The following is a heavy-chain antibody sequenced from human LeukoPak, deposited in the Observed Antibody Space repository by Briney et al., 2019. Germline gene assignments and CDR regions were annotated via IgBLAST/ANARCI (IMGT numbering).Heavy chain of an antibody. D-gene: IGHD2-15*01. V-gene: IGHV3-9*01. J-gene: IGHJ1*01. CDR2: ISWNSGSI. CDR1: GFTFADYA. Sequence: GRSLRLSCAASGFTFADYAMHWVRQGPGKGLEWVSGISWNSGSIGYADSVKGRFTISRDNAKNSLYLQMNSLRAEDTALYYCAKDLGLLPQYFQHWGQGTLVTVSS. CDR3: AKDLGLLPQYFQH.